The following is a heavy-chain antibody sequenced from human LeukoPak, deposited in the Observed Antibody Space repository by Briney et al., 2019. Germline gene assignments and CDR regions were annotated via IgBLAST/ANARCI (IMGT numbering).Heavy chain of an antibody. Sequence: GGSLRLSCAASGFTLSNYWMYWVRQAPGKGLVWVSRIKSDGSSTIYADSVKGRFTISRDDAKNMLFLQMNSLRAEDTAVYYCVRGGPSTWSWGQGTLVTVSS. CDR3: VRGGPSTWS. CDR2: IKSDGSST. J-gene: IGHJ5*02. CDR1: GFTLSNYW. V-gene: IGHV3-74*01. D-gene: IGHD2-15*01.